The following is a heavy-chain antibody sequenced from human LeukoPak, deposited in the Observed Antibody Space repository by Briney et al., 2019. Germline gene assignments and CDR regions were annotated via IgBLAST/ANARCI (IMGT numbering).Heavy chain of an antibody. Sequence: GRSLRLSCAASGFTFSSYAMHWVRQAPGKGLEWVAVISYDGSNKYYADSVKGRFTISRDNSKNTLYLQMNSLRAEDTAVYYCAKDSPPYCSGGSCYSSDYWGQGTLVTVSS. D-gene: IGHD2-15*01. CDR3: AKDSPPYCSGGSCYSSDY. CDR2: ISYDGSNK. V-gene: IGHV3-30-3*01. J-gene: IGHJ4*02. CDR1: GFTFSSYA.